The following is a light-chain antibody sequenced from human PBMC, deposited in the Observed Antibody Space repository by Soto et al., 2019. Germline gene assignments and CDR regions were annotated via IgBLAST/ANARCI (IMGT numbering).Light chain of an antibody. Sequence: QSVLTQPASVSGSPGQSITISCTGTSSDVGGYTYVSWYQQHPGKAPKLMIYEVSNRPSGVSNRFSGSKSGNTASLTISGLQAADEADYYCSLYTSENAYVFGTGTKVTVL. CDR3: SLYTSENAYV. CDR2: EVS. J-gene: IGLJ1*01. CDR1: SSDVGGYTY. V-gene: IGLV2-14*01.